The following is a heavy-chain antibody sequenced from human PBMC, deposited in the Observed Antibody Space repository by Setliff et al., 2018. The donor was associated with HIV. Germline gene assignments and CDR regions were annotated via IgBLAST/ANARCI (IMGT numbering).Heavy chain of an antibody. V-gene: IGHV3-7*01. D-gene: IGHD2-21*01. CDR2: INEAGSAK. CDR1: SSIFRSSW. CDR3: TKDVAYNRFDP. J-gene: IGHJ5*02. Sequence: PGGSLRLSCAASSSIFRSSWMAWVRQAPGKGLEWVANINEAGSAKHYLDSVTGRFTISRDNAENLLYLQMNSLRAEDTAVYYCTKDVAYNRFDPWGPGTLVTV.